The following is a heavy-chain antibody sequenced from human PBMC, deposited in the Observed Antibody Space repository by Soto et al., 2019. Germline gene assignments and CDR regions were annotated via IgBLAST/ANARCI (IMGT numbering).Heavy chain of an antibody. CDR3: AKVGVVAGPGLVQH. CDR1: GFTFSSYA. V-gene: IGHV3-23*01. J-gene: IGHJ1*01. CDR2: ISGSGGST. D-gene: IGHD6-19*01. Sequence: PGGSLRLSCAASGFTFSSYAMSWVRQAPGEGLEWVSAISGSGGSTYYADTVKGRFTISRDNSKNTLYLQMNSLRAEDTAVYYCAKVGVVAGPGLVQHWGQGTLVTVS.